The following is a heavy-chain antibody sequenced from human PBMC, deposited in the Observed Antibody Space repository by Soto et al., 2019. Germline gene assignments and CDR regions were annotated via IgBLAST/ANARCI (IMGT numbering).Heavy chain of an antibody. CDR1: GGSISSGDYC. D-gene: IGHD3-10*01. Sequence: SETLSLTCTIAGGSISSGDYCWSWIRQPPGKGLEWIGYIYYSGSTYYNPSLKSRVTIPVDKSKNQFSLKLSSVTAADLAVYYCARAPLNYYGSGSYYIPNNWFDPWRQGTLVTVSS. J-gene: IGHJ5*02. CDR3: ARAPLNYYGSGSYYIPNNWFDP. CDR2: IYYSGST. V-gene: IGHV4-30-4*01.